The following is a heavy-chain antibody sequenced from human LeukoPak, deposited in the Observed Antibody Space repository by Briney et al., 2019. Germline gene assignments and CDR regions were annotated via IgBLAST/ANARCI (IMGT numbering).Heavy chain of an antibody. CDR2: ISAHNGNT. J-gene: IGHJ6*02. CDR3: ARGYITMVRGAPSSDPPVGMDV. D-gene: IGHD3-10*01. V-gene: IGHV1-18*01. CDR1: GYTFTSYG. Sequence: ASVNVSCKASGYTFTSYGFSWVRQAPGQGLEWMGWISAHNGNTNYAQKLQGRVTMTTDTSTSTAYMELRSLRSDDTAVYYCARGYITMVRGAPSSDPPVGMDVWGQGTTVTVSS.